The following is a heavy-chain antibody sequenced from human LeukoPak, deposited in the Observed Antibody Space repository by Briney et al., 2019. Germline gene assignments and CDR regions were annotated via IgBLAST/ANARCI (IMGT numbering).Heavy chain of an antibody. D-gene: IGHD6-13*01. CDR1: GYTFTSYG. CDR2: ISAYNGNT. Sequence: ASVKISCKASGYTFTSYGISWVRQAPGQGLEWMGWISAYNGNTNYAQKLQGRVTMTTDTSTSTAYMELRSVRSDDTAVYYCARDLAYSSSSSRFDPWGQGTLVTVSS. V-gene: IGHV1-18*01. J-gene: IGHJ5*02. CDR3: ARDLAYSSSSSRFDP.